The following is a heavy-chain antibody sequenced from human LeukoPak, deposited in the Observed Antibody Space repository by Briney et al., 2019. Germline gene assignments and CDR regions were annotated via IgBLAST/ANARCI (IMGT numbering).Heavy chain of an antibody. J-gene: IGHJ4*02. CDR2: ISYDGSNK. D-gene: IGHD3-22*01. V-gene: IGHV3-30*03. Sequence: GGSLRLSCAASGFTFSSYGMHWVRQAPGKGLEWVAVISYDGSNKYYADSVKGRFTISRDNSKNTLYLQMNSLRAEDTAVYYCARDRDHYYDSSGYSFDYWGQGTLVTVSS. CDR1: GFTFSSYG. CDR3: ARDRDHYYDSSGYSFDY.